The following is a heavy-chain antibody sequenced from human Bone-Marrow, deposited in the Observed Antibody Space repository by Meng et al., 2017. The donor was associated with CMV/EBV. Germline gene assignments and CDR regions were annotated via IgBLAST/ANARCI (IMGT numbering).Heavy chain of an antibody. D-gene: IGHD5-12*01. V-gene: IGHV3-30*04. J-gene: IGHJ4*02. CDR2: ISYDGSNK. CDR3: ARDNEEWLRGGFFDY. Sequence: GESLKISCAASGFTFSSYAMHWVRQAPGKGLEWVAVISYDGSNKYYADSVKGRFTISRDNSKNTLYLQMNSLRAEDTAVYYCARDNEEWLRGGFFDYWGQGNLVTVSS. CDR1: GFTFSSYA.